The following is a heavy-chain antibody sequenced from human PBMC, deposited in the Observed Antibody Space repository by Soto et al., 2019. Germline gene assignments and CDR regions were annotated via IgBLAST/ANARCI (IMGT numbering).Heavy chain of an antibody. D-gene: IGHD5-12*01. CDR3: ARAFGYSGTPYYYYYMDV. CDR1: SGSISSSNW. CDR2: IYHSGST. V-gene: IGHV4-4*02. Sequence: QVQLQESGPGLVKPSGTLSLTCAVSSGSISSSNWWSWVRQTPGKGLEWIGEIYHSGSTNYNPSLKRRVTISVDKSKNQFSLNLRSVPAADTAVYYCARAFGYSGTPYYYYYMDVWGKGTPVTVSS. J-gene: IGHJ6*03.